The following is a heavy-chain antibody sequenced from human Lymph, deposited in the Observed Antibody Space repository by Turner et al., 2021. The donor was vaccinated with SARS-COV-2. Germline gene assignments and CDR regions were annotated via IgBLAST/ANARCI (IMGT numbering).Heavy chain of an antibody. CDR2: IFDRGST. Sequence: QVQLQESGPRLVKPLVTLSLTCPVSGGSMNNNNWSWIRQAPGKRLEWIGFIFDRGSTNDNPSLKSRVTITVDTSENQFSLKLTSVTAADTAIYYCARQTVNNWVDPWGQGTLVTVSS. D-gene: IGHD2-21*02. CDR3: ARQTVNNWVDP. CDR1: GGSMNNNN. V-gene: IGHV4-59*01. J-gene: IGHJ5*02.